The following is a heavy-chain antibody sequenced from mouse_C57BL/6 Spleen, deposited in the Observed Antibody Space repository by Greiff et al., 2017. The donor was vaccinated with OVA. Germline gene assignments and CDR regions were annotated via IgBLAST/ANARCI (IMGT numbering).Heavy chain of an antibody. V-gene: IGHV5-9-1*02. Sequence: EVQGVESGEGLVKPGGSLTLSCAASGFTFSSYAMSWVRQTPEKRLEWVAYISSGGDYIYYADTVKGRFTISRDNARNTLYLQMSSLKSEDTAMYYCTRDEDDSWCAYWGQGTLVTVSA. CDR3: TRDEDDSWCAY. CDR2: ISSGGDYI. D-gene: IGHD2-4*01. J-gene: IGHJ3*01. CDR1: GFTFSSYA.